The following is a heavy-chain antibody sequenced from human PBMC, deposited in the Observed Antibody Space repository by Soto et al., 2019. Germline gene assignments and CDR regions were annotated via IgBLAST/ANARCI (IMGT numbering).Heavy chain of an antibody. V-gene: IGHV3-48*02. D-gene: IGHD2-2*03. J-gene: IGHJ6*02. CDR3: ARDGYCISTSCYFLPDV. CDR1: GFTLSTYG. Sequence: GGSLRLSCVASGFTLSTYGMNWVRQAPGKGLEWVSFISSSSTTIYYADSVKGRFTISRDNAKNSLYLQMNSLRDEDTALYYCARDGYCISTSCYFLPDVWGQGTTVTVSS. CDR2: ISSSSTTI.